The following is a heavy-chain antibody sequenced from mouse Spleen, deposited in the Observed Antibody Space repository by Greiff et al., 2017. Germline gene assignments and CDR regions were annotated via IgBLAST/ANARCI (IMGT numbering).Heavy chain of an antibody. J-gene: IGHJ1*01. CDR2: ISGGGSYT. D-gene: IGHD1-1*01. CDR3: ARLDYGSSYWYFDV. Sequence: EVMLVESGGGLVKPGGSLKLSCAASGFTFSSYGMSWVRQTPEKRLEWVATISGGGSYTYYPDSVKGRFTISRDNAKNNLYLQMSSLRSEDTALYYCARLDYGSSYWYFDVWGAGTTVTVSS. V-gene: IGHV5-9-2*01. CDR1: GFTFSSYG.